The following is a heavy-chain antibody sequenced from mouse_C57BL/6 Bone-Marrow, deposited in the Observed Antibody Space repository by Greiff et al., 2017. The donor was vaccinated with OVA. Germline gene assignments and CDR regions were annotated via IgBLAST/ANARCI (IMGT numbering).Heavy chain of an antibody. CDR3: ARLDGYYVTAIDY. J-gene: IGHJ4*01. CDR1: GYTFTSYW. CDR2: IDPSDSYT. Sequence: QVQLQQPGAELVRPGTSVKLSCKASGYTFTSYWMHWVKQRPGQGLEWIGVIDPSDSYTNYNQKFKGKATLTVDTSSSTAYMPLSSLTSEDSAVYYCARLDGYYVTAIDYWGQGTSVTVSS. D-gene: IGHD2-3*01. V-gene: IGHV1-59*01.